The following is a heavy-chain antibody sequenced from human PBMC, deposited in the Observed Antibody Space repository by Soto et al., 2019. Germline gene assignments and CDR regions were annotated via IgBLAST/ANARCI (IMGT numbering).Heavy chain of an antibody. J-gene: IGHJ4*02. Sequence: SETLSLTSTVSDGSIGRGGYDGSCIRQHPGKNLEWIGYIYYSGSTYYNPSLKSRVTISVDTSKNRFSLKRSSVTAADTGVYYCARVLVTMVRGVITHRFDYWGQGTLVTVSS. CDR2: IYYSGST. V-gene: IGHV4-31*03. CDR3: ARVLVTMVRGVITHRFDY. D-gene: IGHD3-10*01. CDR1: DGSIGRGGYD.